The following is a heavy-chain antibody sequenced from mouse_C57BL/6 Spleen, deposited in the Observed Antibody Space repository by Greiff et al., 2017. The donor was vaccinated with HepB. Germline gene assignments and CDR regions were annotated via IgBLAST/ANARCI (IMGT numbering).Heavy chain of an antibody. CDR3: ARLGSSYAMDY. CDR2: LDPSDSAT. CDR1: GYTFTSYW. Sequence: VKLMESGAELVRPGSSVKLSCKASGYTFTSYWMHWVKQRPLQGLEWIGNLDPSDSATHYNPKFKNKATFTVDKSSSTAYMQLSSLTSEDSAVYYCARLGSSYAMDYWGQGTSVTVSS. J-gene: IGHJ4*01. V-gene: IGHV1-52*01. D-gene: IGHD1-1*01.